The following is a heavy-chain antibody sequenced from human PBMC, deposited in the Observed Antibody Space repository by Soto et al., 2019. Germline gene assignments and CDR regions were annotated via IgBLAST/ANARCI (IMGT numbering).Heavy chain of an antibody. CDR1: GFTFSSYA. V-gene: IGHV3-30-3*01. Sequence: QVQLVESGGGVVQPGRSLRLSCAASGFTFSSYAMHWVRQAPGKGLEWVAVISYDGSNEYYADSVKGRFTISRDNSKNTLYLQMNSLRAEDTAVYYCARDYRSRFGELFWFDPWGQGTLVTVSS. D-gene: IGHD3-10*01. CDR2: ISYDGSNE. CDR3: ARDYRSRFGELFWFDP. J-gene: IGHJ5*02.